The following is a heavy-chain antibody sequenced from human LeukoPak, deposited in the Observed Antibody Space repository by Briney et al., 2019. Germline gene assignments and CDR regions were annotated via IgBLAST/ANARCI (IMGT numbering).Heavy chain of an antibody. J-gene: IGHJ6*02. CDR3: ANSNGERYYYYYYGMDV. CDR2: ISGSGGST. V-gene: IGHV3-23*01. Sequence: GGSLRLSCAVSGFTVSNNYMSWVRQAPGKGLEWVSAISGSGGSTYYADSVKGRFTISRDNSKNTLYLQMNSLRAEDTAVYYCANSNGERYYYYYYGMDVWGQGTTVTVSS. CDR1: GFTVSNNY. D-gene: IGHD3-22*01.